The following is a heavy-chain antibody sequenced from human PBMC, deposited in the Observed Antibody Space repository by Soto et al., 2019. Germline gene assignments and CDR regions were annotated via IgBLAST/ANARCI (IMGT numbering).Heavy chain of an antibody. D-gene: IGHD2-2*01. CDR3: ARDEVVVVPAAMENYYYYYMDV. CDR1: GGTFSSYA. J-gene: IGHJ6*03. CDR2: IIPIFGTA. V-gene: IGHV1-69*06. Sequence: ASVKVSCKASGGTFSSYAISWVRQAPGQGLEWMGGIIPIFGTANYAQKFQGRVTITADKSTSTAYMELSSLRSEDTAVYYCARDEVVVVPAAMENYYYYYMDVWGKGTTVTVSS.